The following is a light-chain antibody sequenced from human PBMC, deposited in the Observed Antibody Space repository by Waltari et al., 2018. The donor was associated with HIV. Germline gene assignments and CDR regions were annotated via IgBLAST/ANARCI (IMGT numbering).Light chain of an antibody. V-gene: IGKV3-20*01. CDR3: QQYGSSRP. CDR1: QSVSSSY. CDR2: GAS. J-gene: IGKJ4*01. Sequence: EIVLTQSPGTLSLSPGERATLSCRASQSVSSSYLAWYQQKPGQAPRRLIYGASSSATGIPDRFSGSGYGTDFTLTISRLEPEDFAVYYCQQYGSSRPFGGGTKVEIK.